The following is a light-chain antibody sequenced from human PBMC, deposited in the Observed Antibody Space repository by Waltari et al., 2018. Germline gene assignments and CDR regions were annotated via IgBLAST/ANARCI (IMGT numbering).Light chain of an antibody. J-gene: IGKJ4*01. CDR3: QKYNSAPLT. CDR2: AAS. CDR1: QAISNY. V-gene: IGKV1-27*01. Sequence: DIQITQSPSSLSASVGDRVTITCRASQAISNYLAWYQQKPGKVPKLLIYAASILQSGVPYRFSGTGSGTGFSLTISSLQPEDVATYYCQKYNSAPLTFGGGTKVEIK.